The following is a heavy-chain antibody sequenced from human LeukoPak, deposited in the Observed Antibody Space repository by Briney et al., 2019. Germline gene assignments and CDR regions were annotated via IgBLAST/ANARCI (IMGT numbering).Heavy chain of an antibody. J-gene: IGHJ6*03. CDR2: IYTSGST. Sequence: SETLSLTCTVSGGSTSSYYWSWIRQPAGKGLEWIGRIYTSGSTNYNPSLKSRVTMSVDTSKNQFSLKLSSVTAADTAVYYCARAYSSGRTYYYYYYMDVWGKGTTVTVSS. CDR1: GGSTSSYY. CDR3: ARAYSSGRTYYYYYYMDV. V-gene: IGHV4-4*07. D-gene: IGHD6-19*01.